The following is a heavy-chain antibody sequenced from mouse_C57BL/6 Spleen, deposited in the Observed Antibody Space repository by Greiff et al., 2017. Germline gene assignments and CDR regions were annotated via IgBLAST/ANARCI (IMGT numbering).Heavy chain of an antibody. CDR3: ASRHYDYTWFAY. CDR2: IYPSDSET. Sequence: QVQLQQPGAELVRPGSSVKLSCKASGYTFTSYWMDWVKQRPGQGLEWIGNIYPSDSETHYNQKFKDKATLTVDKSSSPAYMQLSSLTSEDSAVYYRASRHYDYTWFAYWGQGTLVTVSA. CDR1: GYTFTSYW. D-gene: IGHD2-4*01. V-gene: IGHV1-61*01. J-gene: IGHJ3*01.